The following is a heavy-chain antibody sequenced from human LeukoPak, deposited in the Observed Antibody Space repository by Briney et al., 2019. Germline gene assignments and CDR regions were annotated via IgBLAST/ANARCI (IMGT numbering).Heavy chain of an antibody. CDR2: TYYRSKWYN. Sequence: SQTLSLTCAISGDSVSCNSAAWNWIRQSPSRGLEWLGRTYYRSKWYNDYAVSVKSRITINPDTSKNQFSLQLNSVTPEDTAVYYCAREGRSGPSPYYYYYGMDVWGQGTTVTVSS. V-gene: IGHV6-1*01. CDR3: AREGRSGPSPYYYYYGMDV. J-gene: IGHJ6*02. D-gene: IGHD3-3*01. CDR1: GDSVSCNSAA.